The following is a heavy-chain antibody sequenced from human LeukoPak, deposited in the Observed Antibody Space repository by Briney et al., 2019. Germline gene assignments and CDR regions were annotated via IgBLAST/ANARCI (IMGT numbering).Heavy chain of an antibody. D-gene: IGHD4-11*01. V-gene: IGHV3-48*03. CDR2: ISSSGSTI. CDR3: ASSTVDTRS. CDR1: GFTFSSYE. J-gene: IGHJ4*02. Sequence: GGSLRLSCAASGFTFSSYEMNWVRQAPGKGLEWVSYISSSGSTIYYADSVKGRFTISRDNAKNSLYLQMNSLRAEDTAVYYCASSTVDTRSWGQGTLVTVSS.